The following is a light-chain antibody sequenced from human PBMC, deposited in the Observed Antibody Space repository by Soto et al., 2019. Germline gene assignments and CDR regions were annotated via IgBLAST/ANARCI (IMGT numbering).Light chain of an antibody. CDR2: AAS. CDR1: QSISSY. V-gene: IGKV1-39*01. CDR3: QQSYNTPYT. J-gene: IGKJ2*01. Sequence: DIQMTQSPSSLSASVGDRVTITCRASQSISSYLNWYQQKPRKAPKLLIYAASSFQSGVPSRFSGSGSGTDFALTISSLQPEDFATYFCQQSYNTPYTFGQGTKVDIK.